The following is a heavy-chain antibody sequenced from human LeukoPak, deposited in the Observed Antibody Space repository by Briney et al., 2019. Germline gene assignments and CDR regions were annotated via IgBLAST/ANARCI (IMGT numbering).Heavy chain of an antibody. CDR2: INSDGSGT. J-gene: IGHJ3*02. V-gene: IGHV3-74*01. CDR1: GLSFRIYW. CDR3: ARGGDKHAFDI. Sequence: GRSLRLSSAPSGLSFRIYWIHGGRDGPGEGVVWVSRINSDGSGTIDADSVKGRFTVSRDNSKNTLYLQMNSLRAEDTAVYYCARGGDKHAFDIWGQGTMVTVSS.